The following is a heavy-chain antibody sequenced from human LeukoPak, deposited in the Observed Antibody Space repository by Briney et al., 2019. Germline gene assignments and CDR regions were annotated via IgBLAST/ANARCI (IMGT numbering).Heavy chain of an antibody. V-gene: IGHV3-7*01. CDR2: IKQDGSEK. CDR3: ARDPYSSGWPSYYYYGMDV. D-gene: IGHD6-19*01. Sequence: GESLRLSCAASGFTFSSYWMSWVRQAPGKGLEWVANIKQDGSEKYYVDSVKGRFTISRDNAKNSLYPQMNSLRAEDTAVYYCARDPYSSGWPSYYYYGMDVWGQGTTVTVSS. J-gene: IGHJ6*02. CDR1: GFTFSSYW.